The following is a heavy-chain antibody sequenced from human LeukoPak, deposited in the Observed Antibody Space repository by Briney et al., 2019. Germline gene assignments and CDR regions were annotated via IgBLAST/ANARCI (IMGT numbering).Heavy chain of an antibody. J-gene: IGHJ4*02. CDR2: TYYRSKWYN. CDR1: GDSVSSNSAA. CDR3: ARDGPGELLLDY. D-gene: IGHD1-7*01. V-gene: IGHV6-1*01. Sequence: SQTLSLTCAISGDSVSSNSAAWNWIRQSPSRGLEWLGRTYYRSKWYNDYGTSVKGRITINSDTSKNQFSLQLNSVTPEDTAAYYCARDGPGELLLDYWGQGTLVTVSS.